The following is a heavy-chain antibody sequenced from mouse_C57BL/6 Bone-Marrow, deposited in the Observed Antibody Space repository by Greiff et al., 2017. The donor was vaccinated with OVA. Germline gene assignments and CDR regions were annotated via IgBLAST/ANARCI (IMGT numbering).Heavy chain of an antibody. CDR1: GFSFNTYA. D-gene: IGHD1-1*01. Sequence: EVKLMESGGGLVQPKGSLKLSCAASGFSFNTYAMNWVRQAPGKGLEWVARIRSKSNNYATYYADSVKDRFTISRDDSESMLYLQMNNLKTEDTAMYYCVRHKVTTVVATDWYFDVWGTGTTVTVSS. V-gene: IGHV10-1*01. CDR3: VRHKVTTVVATDWYFDV. J-gene: IGHJ1*03. CDR2: IRSKSNNYAT.